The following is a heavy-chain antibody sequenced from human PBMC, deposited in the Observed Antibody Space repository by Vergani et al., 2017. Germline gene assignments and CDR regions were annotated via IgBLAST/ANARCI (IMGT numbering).Heavy chain of an antibody. D-gene: IGHD2-2*01. J-gene: IGHJ6*03. CDR2: INPNSGGT. CDR3: ARDLGGYCSSTSCYLYYYYYMDV. Sequence: QVQLVQSGAEVKKPGASVKVSCKASGYTFTGYYMHWVRQAPGQGLEWMGWINPNSGGTNYAQKFQGRVTMTRDTSISTAYMELSRLRSDDTAVYYCARDLGGYCSSTSCYLYYYYYMDVWGKGP. CDR1: GYTFTGYY. V-gene: IGHV1-2*02.